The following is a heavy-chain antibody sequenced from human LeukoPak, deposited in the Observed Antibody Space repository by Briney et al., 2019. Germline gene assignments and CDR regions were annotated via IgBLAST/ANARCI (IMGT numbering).Heavy chain of an antibody. Sequence: SETLSLTCTVSGGSISSYYWSWIRQPPGKGREWIGYIYYIGSTNYNPSLKSRVTISVDTSKNQFSLKLSSVTAADTAVYYCARARRTRHPFDYWGQGTLVTVSS. J-gene: IGHJ4*02. V-gene: IGHV4-59*01. CDR1: GGSISSYY. CDR2: IYYIGST. CDR3: ARARRTRHPFDY.